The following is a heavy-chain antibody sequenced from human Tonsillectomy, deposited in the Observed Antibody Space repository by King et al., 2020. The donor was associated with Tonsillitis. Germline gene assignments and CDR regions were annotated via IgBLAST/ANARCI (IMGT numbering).Heavy chain of an antibody. CDR2: ISSSSSYI. D-gene: IGHD3-10*01. CDR1: GFTFSSYS. J-gene: IGHJ3*02. Sequence: VQLVESGGGLVKPGGSLRLSCAASGFTFSSYSMNWVRQAPGKGLEWVSSISSSSSYIYYADSVKGRFTISRDNAKNSLYLQMNSLRAEDTAVYYCATETMVRGTLDIWGQGTMVTVSS. V-gene: IGHV3-21*01. CDR3: ATETMVRGTLDI.